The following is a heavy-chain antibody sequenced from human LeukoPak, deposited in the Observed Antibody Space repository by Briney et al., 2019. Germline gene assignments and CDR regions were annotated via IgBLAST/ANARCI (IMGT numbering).Heavy chain of an antibody. J-gene: IGHJ4*02. CDR3: ARLIDFWGGGGRYFDY. D-gene: IGHD3-3*01. Sequence: SETLSLTCTVSGGSISSYYWSWIRQPPGKGLEWIGCIYYSGSTNYKPSLKSRVTISVDTSKNQFSLKLSSVTAADTAVYYCARLIDFWGGGGRYFDYWGQGTLVTVSS. V-gene: IGHV4-59*01. CDR1: GGSISSYY. CDR2: IYYSGST.